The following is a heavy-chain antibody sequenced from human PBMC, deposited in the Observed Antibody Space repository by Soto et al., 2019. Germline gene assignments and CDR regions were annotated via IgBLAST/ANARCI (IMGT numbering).Heavy chain of an antibody. CDR1: GFTFSSYW. V-gene: IGHV3-21*01. J-gene: IGHJ3*02. CDR3: ARRPRANDAFDI. CDR2: INSSSSNI. Sequence: GGSLRLSCAASGFTFSSYWMHWVRQAPGKGLGWVSPINSSSSNIYYADSVKGRFTISRDNAKNSLYLQMNSLRAEDTAVYYCARRPRANDAFDIWGQGTMVTVSS.